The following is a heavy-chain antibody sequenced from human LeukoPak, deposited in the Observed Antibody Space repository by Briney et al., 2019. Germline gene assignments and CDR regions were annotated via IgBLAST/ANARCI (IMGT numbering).Heavy chain of an antibody. Sequence: GASVTVSCKASGYTFTSYGISWVRQAPGQGLEWMGWISGDKGNTNYAQKFQGRVTITTDTSTSTAYMELRSLRSDDTAVYYCAREGSYYDSSGYPLDAFDIWGQGTMVTVSS. D-gene: IGHD3-22*01. CDR1: GYTFTSYG. CDR2: ISGDKGNT. V-gene: IGHV1-18*01. J-gene: IGHJ3*02. CDR3: AREGSYYDSSGYPLDAFDI.